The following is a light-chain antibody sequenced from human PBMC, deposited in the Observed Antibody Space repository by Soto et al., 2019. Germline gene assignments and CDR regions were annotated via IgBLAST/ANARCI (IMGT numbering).Light chain of an antibody. CDR1: SSVVGRYNY. J-gene: IGLJ1*01. Sequence: QSVLTQPASVSGSPGQSITISCTGTSSVVGRYNYVSWYQQHPGKAPTLIIYDVINRPSGVSHRFSASKSGNTASLTISGLQAEDEADYYCTSYTTSATYVIGPGTKVTVL. V-gene: IGLV2-14*03. CDR2: DVI. CDR3: TSYTTSATYV.